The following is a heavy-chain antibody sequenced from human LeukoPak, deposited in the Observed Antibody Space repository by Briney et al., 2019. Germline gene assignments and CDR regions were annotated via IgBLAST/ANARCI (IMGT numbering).Heavy chain of an antibody. J-gene: IGHJ4*02. CDR2: ISSNGGST. D-gene: IGHD2-2*02. CDR1: GFTFSSYA. CDR3: ARSGAQLLYLAWDFDY. V-gene: IGHV3-64*01. Sequence: GGSLRLSCAASGFTFSSYAMHWVRQAPGKGLDFVSAISSNGGSTYYANSVKGRFTISRDNSKNTLYLQMGSLRAEDMAVYYCARSGAQLLYLAWDFDYWGQGTLVTVSS.